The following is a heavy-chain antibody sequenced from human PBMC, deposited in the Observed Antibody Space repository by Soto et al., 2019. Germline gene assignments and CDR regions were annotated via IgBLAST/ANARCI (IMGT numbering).Heavy chain of an antibody. J-gene: IGHJ4*02. Sequence: QLQLQESGPGLVKPSETLSLTCTVSGGSITSSSFYWGWIRQPPGKGLEWIGHIFHTGATNYNPNLKSPLRMSVHTSKNQFSLNLSSVTATDTAVYYCARRRIVPPTNFDYWGQGTLVTVSS. D-gene: IGHD1-26*01. CDR2: IFHTGAT. V-gene: IGHV4-39*01. CDR3: ARRRIVPPTNFDY. CDR1: GGSITSSSFY.